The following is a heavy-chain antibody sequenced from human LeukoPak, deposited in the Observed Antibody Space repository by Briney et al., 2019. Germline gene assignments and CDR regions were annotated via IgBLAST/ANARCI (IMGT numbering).Heavy chain of an antibody. CDR3: AKRIAVTDTGGFDV. V-gene: IGHV3-23*01. CDR1: GFTFTNYP. Sequence: GGSLRLSCAASGFTFTNYPMSWVRQAPGKGLEWVSRIIDSGRTYYTDSVKGRFTISRDNSKNTLYLQMNSLRAADTAVYYCAKRIAVTDTGGFDVWGQGTMVTVSS. D-gene: IGHD6-19*01. CDR2: IIDSGRT. J-gene: IGHJ3*01.